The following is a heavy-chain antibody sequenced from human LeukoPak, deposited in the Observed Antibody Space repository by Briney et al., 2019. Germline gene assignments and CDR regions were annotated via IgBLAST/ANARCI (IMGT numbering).Heavy chain of an antibody. CDR3: AKDLSRIGSGWDH. V-gene: IGHV3-73*01. CDR1: GFTFSASA. Sequence: PGGSLRLSCAASGFTFSASAMHWVRQASGKGLEWVGRVRGKAYNYATAYAASVKGRFTISRGDSKNTAYLQMDSLRVEDTAVYSCAKDLSRIGSGWDHWGQGTLVSVSS. J-gene: IGHJ4*02. D-gene: IGHD6-25*01. CDR2: VRGKAYNYAT.